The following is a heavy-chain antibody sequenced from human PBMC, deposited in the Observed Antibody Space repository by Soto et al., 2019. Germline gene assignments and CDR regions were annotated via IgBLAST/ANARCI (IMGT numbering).Heavy chain of an antibody. Sequence: ASVKVSCKASGYTFTSYGISWVRQAPGQGLEWMGWISAYNGNTNYAQKLQGRVTMTTDTSTSTAYMELRSPRSDDTAVYYCARDSVWDIVVVPAAPSRWFDPWGQGTLVTVSS. CDR1: GYTFTSYG. CDR2: ISAYNGNT. CDR3: ARDSVWDIVVVPAAPSRWFDP. J-gene: IGHJ5*02. V-gene: IGHV1-18*01. D-gene: IGHD2-2*01.